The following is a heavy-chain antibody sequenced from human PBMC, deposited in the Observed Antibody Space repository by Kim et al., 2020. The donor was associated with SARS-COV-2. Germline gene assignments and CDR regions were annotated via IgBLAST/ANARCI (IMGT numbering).Heavy chain of an antibody. CDR1: GDSVSSNSAA. CDR3: ARSVAATGCFEP. V-gene: IGHV6-1*01. Sequence: SQTLSLTCAISGDSVSSNSAAWNWIRQSPSRGLEWLGRTYYRSRWYNDYAVSLKSRITINPDTSKNQFSLQLNSVTPEDTAVYYCARSVAATGCFEPWGQGTLVTVSS. J-gene: IGHJ5*02. D-gene: IGHD6-19*01. CDR2: TYYRSRWYN.